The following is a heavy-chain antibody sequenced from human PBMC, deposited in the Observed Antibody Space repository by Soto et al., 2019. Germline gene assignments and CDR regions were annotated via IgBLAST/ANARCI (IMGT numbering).Heavy chain of an antibody. CDR3: ARFSGYYPNYYFDY. D-gene: IGHD3-22*01. CDR2: IYHSGST. CDR1: GYSISSGYY. V-gene: IGHV4-38-2*01. Sequence: LSLTCAVSGYSISSGYYWGWIRQPPGKGLEWIGSIYHSGSTYYNPSLKSRVTISVDTSENQFSLKLSSVTAADTAVYYCARFSGYYPNYYFDYWGQGTLVTVSS. J-gene: IGHJ4*02.